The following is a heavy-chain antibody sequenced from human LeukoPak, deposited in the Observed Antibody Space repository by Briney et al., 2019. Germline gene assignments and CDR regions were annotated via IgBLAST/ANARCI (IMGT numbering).Heavy chain of an antibody. CDR3: ARRVTSNWFDP. CDR1: GGSISGQY. V-gene: IGHV4-59*08. Sequence: SETLSLTCTVSGGSISGQYWSLIRQPPGKGLEWIGYIYYTGITKYNPSLKSRVTISVDTSKNQFSLKLSSVTAADTAVYYCARRVTSNWFDPWGQGTLVTVSS. D-gene: IGHD2-21*02. J-gene: IGHJ5*02. CDR2: IYYTGIT.